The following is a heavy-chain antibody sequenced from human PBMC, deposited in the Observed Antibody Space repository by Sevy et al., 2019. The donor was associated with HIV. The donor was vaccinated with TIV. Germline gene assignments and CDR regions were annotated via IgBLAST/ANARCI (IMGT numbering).Heavy chain of an antibody. CDR1: GFTFSNAW. CDR2: IKSKTDGGTT. CDR3: TTQGSRGADIVVVPAASYYYYGMDV. D-gene: IGHD2-2*01. Sequence: GGSLRLSCAASGFTFSNAWMSWVRQAPGKGLEWVGRIKSKTDGGTTDYAAPVKGRFTISRDDSKNTLYLKMNSLKTGDTAVYYCTTQGSRGADIVVVPAASYYYYGMDVWGQGTTVTVSS. J-gene: IGHJ6*02. V-gene: IGHV3-15*01.